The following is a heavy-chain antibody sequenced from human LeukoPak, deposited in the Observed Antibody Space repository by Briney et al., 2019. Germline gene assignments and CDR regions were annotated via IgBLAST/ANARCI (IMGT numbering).Heavy chain of an antibody. CDR1: GFTFSSYE. V-gene: IGHV3-48*03. CDR3: AKDTASSWWYFDL. Sequence: GGSLRLSCAASGFTFSSYEMNWVRQAPGKGLEWVSYISSSGSTIYYADSVKGRFTISRDNSKNTLYLQMNSLRAEDTAVYYCAKDTASSWWYFDLWGRGTLVTVSS. CDR2: ISSSGSTI. J-gene: IGHJ2*01. D-gene: IGHD5-18*01.